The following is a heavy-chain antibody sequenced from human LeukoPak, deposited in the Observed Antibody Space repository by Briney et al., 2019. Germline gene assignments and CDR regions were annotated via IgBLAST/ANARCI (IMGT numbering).Heavy chain of an antibody. CDR3: ARVRATVTPFDY. J-gene: IGHJ4*02. CDR2: ISGSGGTT. CDR1: GFTFSNYV. D-gene: IGHD4-17*01. V-gene: IGHV3-23*01. Sequence: GGSLRLSCAASGFTFSNYVMSWVRQAPGQGLEWVSAISGSGGTTLYADSVKGRFTISRDNSGNALYLQLNSLRAEDTAVYYCARVRATVTPFDYWGQGTLVTVSS.